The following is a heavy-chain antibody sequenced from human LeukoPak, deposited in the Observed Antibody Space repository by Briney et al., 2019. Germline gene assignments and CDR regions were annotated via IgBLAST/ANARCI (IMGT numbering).Heavy chain of an antibody. D-gene: IGHD1-26*01. Sequence: GGSLRLSCAASGFTISSYYMNWVRQAPGKGLVWVATISSDGSDKRYADSVKGRFSISRDNSRTTLYLQMNGLGTEDTCVYFCARDINKSYSFDYCGQGTLVTVSS. CDR3: ARDINKSYSFDY. V-gene: IGHV3-30*04. J-gene: IGHJ4*02. CDR1: GFTISSYY. CDR2: ISSDGSDK.